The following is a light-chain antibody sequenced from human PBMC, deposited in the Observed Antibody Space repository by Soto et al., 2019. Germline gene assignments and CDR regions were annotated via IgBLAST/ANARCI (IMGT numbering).Light chain of an antibody. CDR3: QQYVSSLQT. V-gene: IGKV3-20*01. CDR2: GAS. Sequence: EIVLTQSPGTLSLSPGERATLSCTASQSLSSSYLAWYQQKPGQAPRLLMYGASSRATGIPDRLSGGGSGADFALTISRLEPGDSAVYYCQQYVSSLQTFGQGTKVEIK. CDR1: QSLSSSY. J-gene: IGKJ1*01.